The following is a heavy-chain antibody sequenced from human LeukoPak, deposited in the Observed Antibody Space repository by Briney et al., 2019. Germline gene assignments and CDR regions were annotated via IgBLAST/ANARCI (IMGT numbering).Heavy chain of an antibody. D-gene: IGHD6-13*01. V-gene: IGHV4-61*01. Sequence: SETLSLTCAVSGGSVSSGSYYWGWIRQPPGKGLEWIGYIYYSGSTNYNPSLKSRVTISVDTSKNQFSLKLSSVTAADTAVYYCAREYSSGWYTFDYWGQGTLVTVSS. CDR2: IYYSGST. CDR3: AREYSSGWYTFDY. J-gene: IGHJ4*02. CDR1: GGSVSSGSYY.